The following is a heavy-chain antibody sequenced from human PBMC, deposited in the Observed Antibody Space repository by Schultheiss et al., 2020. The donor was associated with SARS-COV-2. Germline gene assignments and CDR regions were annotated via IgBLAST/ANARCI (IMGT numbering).Heavy chain of an antibody. D-gene: IGHD6-13*01. CDR3: ARGGIAAAGPNWFDP. J-gene: IGHJ5*02. Sequence: SETLSLTCTVSGGSISSYYWSWIRQPPGKGLEWIGEINHSGSTNYNPSLKSRVTISVDTSKNQFSLKLSSVTAADTAVYYCARGGIAAAGPNWFDPWGQGTLVTVSS. V-gene: IGHV4-34*01. CDR2: INHSGST. CDR1: GGSISSYY.